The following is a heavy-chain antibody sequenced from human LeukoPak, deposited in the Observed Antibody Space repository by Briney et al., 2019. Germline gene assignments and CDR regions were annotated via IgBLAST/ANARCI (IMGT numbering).Heavy chain of an antibody. CDR1: GGTFSSYT. V-gene: IGHV1-69*13. CDR3: ATVLHPRTYYDSSGYNN. CDR2: IIPVFGTA. D-gene: IGHD3-22*01. Sequence: SVKISCKASGGTFSSYTINWVRQAPGQGLEWMGGIIPVFGTANYVQKFQGRVTITADESTSTAYMELSSLRSEDTAVYYCATVLHPRTYYDSSGYNNWGQGTLVTVSS. J-gene: IGHJ4*02.